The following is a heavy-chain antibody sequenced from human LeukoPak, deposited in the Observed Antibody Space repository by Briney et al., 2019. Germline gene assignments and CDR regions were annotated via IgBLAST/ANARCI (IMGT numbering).Heavy chain of an antibody. Sequence: PGGSLRLSCEASGFTFSSYWMSWVRQAPGKGLEWVANIKQDGSEKYYVDSVKGRFTISRDNAKNSLYLQMNSLRAEDTAVYYCAREQLVDDYYYYGMDVWGQGTTVTVSS. CDR3: AREQLVDDYYYYGMDV. V-gene: IGHV3-7*03. J-gene: IGHJ6*02. CDR2: IKQDGSEK. CDR1: GFTFSSYW. D-gene: IGHD6-6*01.